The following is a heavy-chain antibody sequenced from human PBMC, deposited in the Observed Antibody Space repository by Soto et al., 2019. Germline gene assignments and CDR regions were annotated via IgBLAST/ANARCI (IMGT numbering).Heavy chain of an antibody. CDR3: ATSKTSGMRYYFDY. Sequence: QITLKESGPPLVKPTQTLTLTCTFSGFSLSTTRVGVGWIRQPPGEALEWLALLYWDDDKLYSPSLKRRLTITKDTSKHQVVLTLTNMDPVDTATYYCATSKTSGMRYYFDYWGQGTLVTVSS. CDR1: GFSLSTTRVG. V-gene: IGHV2-5*02. J-gene: IGHJ4*02. CDR2: LYWDDDK.